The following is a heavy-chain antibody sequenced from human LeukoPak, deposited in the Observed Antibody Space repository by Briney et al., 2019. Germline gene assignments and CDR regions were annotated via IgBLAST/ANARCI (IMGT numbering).Heavy chain of an antibody. J-gene: IGHJ3*02. CDR3: ARGIVATIYGAFDI. D-gene: IGHD5-12*01. CDR2: ISYDGSNK. Sequence: PGRSLRLPCAASGFTFSSYAMHWVRQAPGKGLEWVAVISYDGSNKYYADSVKGRFTISRDNSKNTLYLQMNSLRAEDTAVYYCARGIVATIYGAFDIWGQGTMVTVSS. V-gene: IGHV3-30-3*01. CDR1: GFTFSSYA.